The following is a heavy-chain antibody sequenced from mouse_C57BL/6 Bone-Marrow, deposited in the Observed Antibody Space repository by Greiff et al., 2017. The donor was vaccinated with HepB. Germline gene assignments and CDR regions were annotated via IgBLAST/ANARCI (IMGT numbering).Heavy chain of an antibody. CDR1: GYTFTDYE. CDR2: IDPETGGT. D-gene: IGHD2-2*01. Sequence: QVQLQQSGAELVRPGASVTLSCKASGYTFTDYEMHWVKQTPVHGLEWIGAIDPETGGTAYNQKFKGKAILTADKSSSTAYMELRSLTSEDSAVYYCTRSSMVTAFAYWGQGTLVTVSA. V-gene: IGHV1-15*01. CDR3: TRSSMVTAFAY. J-gene: IGHJ3*01.